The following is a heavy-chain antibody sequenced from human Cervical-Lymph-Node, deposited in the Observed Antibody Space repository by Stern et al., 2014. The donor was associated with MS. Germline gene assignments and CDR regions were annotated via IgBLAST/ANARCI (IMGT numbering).Heavy chain of an antibody. CDR1: GFSLSTNGVG. CDR2: IYWDDDK. J-gene: IGHJ4*02. V-gene: IGHV2-5*02. CDR3: ALIVRGVLKN. D-gene: IGHD3-10*01. Sequence: QVPLKESGPTLVKPTQTLTLTCTFSGFSLSTNGVGGGWIRQPPGKAPEWLALIYWDDDKRYSPSLRSRLTITKDTSKSQVVLTMTNMDPVDTGTHYCALIVRGVLKNWGQGTLVTVSS.